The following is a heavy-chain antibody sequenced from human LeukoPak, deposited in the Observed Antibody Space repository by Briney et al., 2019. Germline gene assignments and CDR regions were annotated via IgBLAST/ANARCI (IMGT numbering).Heavy chain of an antibody. V-gene: IGHV3-48*01. J-gene: IGHJ4*02. Sequence: PGGSLRLSCAASGFSFSLYSMNWVRQAPGKGLHWVSSISSSSRTMYYADSVKGRFTISRDNAKNTLYLQMSSLRADDTAVYYCARDEVGAGNTYVNFDYWGQGTLVTVSS. D-gene: IGHD3-10*02. CDR2: ISSSSRTM. CDR1: GFSFSLYS. CDR3: ARDEVGAGNTYVNFDY.